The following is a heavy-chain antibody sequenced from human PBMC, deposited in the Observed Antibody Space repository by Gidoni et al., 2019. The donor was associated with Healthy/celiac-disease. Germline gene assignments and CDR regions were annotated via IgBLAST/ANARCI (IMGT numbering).Heavy chain of an antibody. J-gene: IGHJ1*01. Sequence: EVQLVESGGGVVQPGGSLRVSCEASGFTFEDFTMHWVRQAPGKGLEWFSLISVEGGSTYYADSVKVRFTSSRDNIKNSLYLQMNSLRTEDTALYYCAKPPKDSSLVYFQHWGQCTLVTVSS. CDR1: GFTFEDFT. CDR3: AKPPKDSSLVYFQH. CDR2: ISVEGGST. V-gene: IGHV3-43*01. D-gene: IGHD6-19*01.